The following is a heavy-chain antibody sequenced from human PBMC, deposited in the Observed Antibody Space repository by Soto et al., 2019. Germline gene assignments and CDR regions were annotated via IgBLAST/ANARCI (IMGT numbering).Heavy chain of an antibody. Sequence: GGSLRLSCAASGFTFSSYSMNWVRQAPGKGLEWVSYISSSSSTIYYADSVKGRFTISRDNAKNSLYLQMNSLRAEDTAVYYCASSGGQDIVVVPAAMHRSFDYWGQGTLVTVSS. CDR1: GFTFSSYS. CDR2: ISSSSSTI. J-gene: IGHJ4*02. CDR3: ASSGGQDIVVVPAAMHRSFDY. D-gene: IGHD2-2*01. V-gene: IGHV3-48*01.